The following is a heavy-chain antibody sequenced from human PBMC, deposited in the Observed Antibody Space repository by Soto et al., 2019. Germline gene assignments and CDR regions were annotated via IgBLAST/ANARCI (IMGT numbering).Heavy chain of an antibody. CDR1: GYTFSRYV. V-gene: IGHV3-30*18. Sequence: QVQLVESGGGVVQPGGSLRLSCAASGYTFSRYVMHWVRQAPGKGLEWVTFIAYDGSNEYYADSVKGRFTIARDNSKNTLYLQMNSMRAEDTAVYYCAKMTTALGYYYHAMDVWGQGTTVSVSS. CDR2: IAYDGSNE. J-gene: IGHJ6*02. D-gene: IGHD5-18*01. CDR3: AKMTTALGYYYHAMDV.